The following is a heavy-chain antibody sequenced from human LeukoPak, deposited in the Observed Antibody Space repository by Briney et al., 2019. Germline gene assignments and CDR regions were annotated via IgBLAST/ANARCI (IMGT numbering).Heavy chain of an antibody. CDR3: AREGEMTTATPREYYYYYGMDV. Sequence: ASVKVSCKASGYTFTSYGISWVRQAPGQGLEWMGWISAYNGNTNYAQKFQGRVTMTTDTSTNTAYMELRSLRSDDTAVHHCAREGEMTTATPREYYYYYGMDVWGQGTTVTVSS. CDR2: ISAYNGNT. J-gene: IGHJ6*02. V-gene: IGHV1-18*01. D-gene: IGHD4-17*01. CDR1: GYTFTSYG.